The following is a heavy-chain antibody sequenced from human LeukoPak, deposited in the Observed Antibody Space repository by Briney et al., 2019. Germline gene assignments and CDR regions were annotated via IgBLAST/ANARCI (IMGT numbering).Heavy chain of an antibody. CDR3: AREGLGYCSGGSCLSWFDP. CDR2: IYYSGST. D-gene: IGHD2-15*01. V-gene: IGHV4-61*01. CDR1: GGSISSSSYY. Sequence: PSETLSLTCTVSGGSISSSSYYWGWIRQPPGKGLEWIGYIYYSGSTNYNPSLKSRVTISVDTSKNQFSLKLSSVTAADTAVYYCAREGLGYCSGGSCLSWFDPWGQGTLVTVSS. J-gene: IGHJ5*02.